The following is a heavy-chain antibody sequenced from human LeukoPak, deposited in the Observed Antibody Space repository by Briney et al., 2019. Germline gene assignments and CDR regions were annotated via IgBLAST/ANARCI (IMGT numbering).Heavy chain of an antibody. CDR1: GFTFSGCG. Sequence: GGSLRLSCAASGFTFSGCGMHWVRQAPGKGLEWVAVISYDGSNKYYADSVKGRFTISRDNSKNTLYLQMNSLRAEDTAVYYCAKDRRALLWFGEPFDYWGQGTLVTVSS. CDR2: ISYDGSNK. J-gene: IGHJ4*02. D-gene: IGHD3-10*01. V-gene: IGHV3-30*18. CDR3: AKDRRALLWFGEPFDY.